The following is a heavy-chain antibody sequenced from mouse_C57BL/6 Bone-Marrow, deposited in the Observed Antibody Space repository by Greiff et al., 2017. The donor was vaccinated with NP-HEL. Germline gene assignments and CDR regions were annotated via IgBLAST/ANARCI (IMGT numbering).Heavy chain of an antibody. CDR2: IDPENGDT. J-gene: IGHJ2*01. CDR1: GFNIKDDY. V-gene: IGHV14-4*01. D-gene: IGHD1-2*01. Sequence: EVKLMESGAELVRPGASVKLSCTASGFNIKDDYMHWVKQRPEQGLEWIGWIDPENGDTEYASKFQGKATITADTSSNTAYLQLSSLTSEDTAVYYCTTLQRQYYFDYWGQGTTLTVSS. CDR3: TTLQRQYYFDY.